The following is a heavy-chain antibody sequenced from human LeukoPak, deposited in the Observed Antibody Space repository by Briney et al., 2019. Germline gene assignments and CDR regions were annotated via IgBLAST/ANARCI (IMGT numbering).Heavy chain of an antibody. V-gene: IGHV3-64*02. J-gene: IGHJ3*02. CDR3: ARELGGTKTGGFDI. CDR2: IGAAGAHT. D-gene: IGHD1-14*01. Sequence: GGSLRLSCAASGFRFSYHDMHWVRQAPGKGLEFISSIGAAGAHTFYADSVKGRFTISRDNFQSTMYLQMDGLRPEDSAVYYCARELGGTKTGGFDIWGQGTVVTVSS. CDR1: GFRFSYHD.